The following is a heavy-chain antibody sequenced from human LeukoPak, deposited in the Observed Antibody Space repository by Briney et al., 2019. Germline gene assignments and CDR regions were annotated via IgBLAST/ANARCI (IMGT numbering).Heavy chain of an antibody. Sequence: GGSLRLSCAASGFTFSSYAMHWVRQAPGKGLEYVSAISSNGGSTYYANSVKGRFTISRDNSKNTLYLQMGSLRAEDMAVYYCARGRNYCSGGSCYYFDYWGQGTLVTVSP. J-gene: IGHJ4*02. D-gene: IGHD2-15*01. CDR1: GFTFSSYA. CDR2: ISSNGGST. CDR3: ARGRNYCSGGSCYYFDY. V-gene: IGHV3-64*01.